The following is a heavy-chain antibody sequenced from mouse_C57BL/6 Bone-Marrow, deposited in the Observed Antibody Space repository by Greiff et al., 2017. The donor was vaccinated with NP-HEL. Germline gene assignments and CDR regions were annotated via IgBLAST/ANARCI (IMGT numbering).Heavy chain of an antibody. CDR1: GFTFSDYG. Sequence: DVMLVESGGGLVQPGGSLKLSCAASGFTFSDYGMAWVRQAPRKGPEWVAFISNLAYSIYHADTVTGRFTISRENAKNTLYLEMSSLRSEDTAMYYCARREGAMDYWGQGTSVTVSS. V-gene: IGHV5-15*04. J-gene: IGHJ4*01. CDR3: ARREGAMDY. CDR2: ISNLAYSI.